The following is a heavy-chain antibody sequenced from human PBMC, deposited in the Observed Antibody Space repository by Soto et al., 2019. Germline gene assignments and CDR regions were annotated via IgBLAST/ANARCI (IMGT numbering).Heavy chain of an antibody. D-gene: IGHD1-26*01. CDR1: GGSVSSGTHY. V-gene: IGHV4-61*01. CDR2: IYYTGTT. Sequence: SETLSLTCSVSGGSVSSGTHYWSWTRQPPGKGLEWIGYIYYTGTTKYNPSLKSRTSISVDTSKNQFSLKMSSVTAADTAVYYCARGIGGDWFDPWGQGTLVTVSS. J-gene: IGHJ5*02. CDR3: ARGIGGDWFDP.